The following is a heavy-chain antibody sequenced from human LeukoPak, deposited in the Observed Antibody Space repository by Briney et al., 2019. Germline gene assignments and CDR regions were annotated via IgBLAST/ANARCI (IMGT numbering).Heavy chain of an antibody. CDR3: AKVSLRKLGYCSSTSCSDFAY. D-gene: IGHD2-2*01. CDR2: ISSSGSTI. CDR1: GFTFSDYY. J-gene: IGHJ4*02. V-gene: IGHV3-11*01. Sequence: GGSLRLSCAASGFTFSDYYMSWIRQAPGKGLEWVSYISSSGSTIYYADSVKGRFTISRDNAKNSLYLQMNSRRAEDTAVYYCAKVSLRKLGYCSSTSCSDFAYWGQGTLVTVSS.